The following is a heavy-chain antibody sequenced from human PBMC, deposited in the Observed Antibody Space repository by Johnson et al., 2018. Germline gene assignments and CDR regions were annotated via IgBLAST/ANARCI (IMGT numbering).Heavy chain of an antibody. CDR1: GGSISSYY. V-gene: IGHV4-59*01. J-gene: IGHJ1*01. CDR3: ARGRGTGSYSQAYLDH. D-gene: IGHD3-3*02. Sequence: QVQLQESGPGLVKPSDTLSLMCSVSGGSISSYYYHWIRQSPGKGLEWIGKMYHSGGATYNPSLNGRVTLSVDPSPTQFSLELTAVTAADTAVYYCARGRGTGSYSQAYLDHWGQGTLVTVSS. CDR2: MYHSGGA.